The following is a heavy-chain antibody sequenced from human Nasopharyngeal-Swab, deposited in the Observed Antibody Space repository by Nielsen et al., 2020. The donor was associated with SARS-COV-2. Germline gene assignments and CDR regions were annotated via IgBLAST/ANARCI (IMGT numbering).Heavy chain of an antibody. Sequence: GGSLRLSCAASGFTFSDYYMSWIRQAPGKGLEWVSYISSSGSTIYYADSVKGRFTISRDNAKNSLYLQMNSLRAEDTAVYYCGRGDSSGPPPYYYYGMDVWGQGATVTVSS. CDR2: ISSSGSTI. CDR1: GFTFSDYY. J-gene: IGHJ6*02. V-gene: IGHV3-11*04. D-gene: IGHD3-22*01. CDR3: GRGDSSGPPPYYYYGMDV.